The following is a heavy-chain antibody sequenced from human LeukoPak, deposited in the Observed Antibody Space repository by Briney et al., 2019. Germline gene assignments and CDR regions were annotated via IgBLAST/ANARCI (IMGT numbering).Heavy chain of an antibody. V-gene: IGHV3-48*03. CDR3: ASSRDYAGTFDY. J-gene: IGHJ4*02. CDR1: GFTFSSYE. Sequence: GGSLRLSCAASGFTFSSYEMNWVRQAPGKGLEWVSYISSSGSTIYYADSVKGRFTISRDNAKNSLYLQMNSLRAEDTAVYYCASSRDYAGTFDYWGQGTLVTVSS. D-gene: IGHD4-17*01. CDR2: ISSSGSTI.